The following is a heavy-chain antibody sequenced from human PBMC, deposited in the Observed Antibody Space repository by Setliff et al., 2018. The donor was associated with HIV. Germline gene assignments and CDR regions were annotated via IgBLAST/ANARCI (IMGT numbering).Heavy chain of an antibody. V-gene: IGHV4-31*11. CDR2: IYYSGST. J-gene: IGHJ4*02. D-gene: IGHD2-21*02. Sequence: SETLSLTCAVSGASIDRGSYYWSWIRQHPGKGLEWIGYIYYSGSTYYNPSLKSRVTISVDTSKNQFSLKLSSVTAADTAVYYCARVGGNSRYYFDYWGQGTLVTVSS. CDR1: GASIDRGSYY. CDR3: ARVGGNSRYYFDY.